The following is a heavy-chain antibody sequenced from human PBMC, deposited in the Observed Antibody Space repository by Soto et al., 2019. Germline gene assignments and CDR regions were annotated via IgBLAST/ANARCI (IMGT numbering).Heavy chain of an antibody. CDR2: INHSGST. D-gene: IGHD3-10*01. Sequence: SETLSLTCAVYGGSFSGYYWSWIRQPPGKGLEWIGEINHSGSTNYNPSLKSRVTISVDTSKNQFSLKLSSVTAADTAVYYCERETYYYGSGSYYIENWGQGTLVTVSS. V-gene: IGHV4-34*01. CDR1: GGSFSGYY. CDR3: ERETYYYGSGSYYIEN. J-gene: IGHJ4*02.